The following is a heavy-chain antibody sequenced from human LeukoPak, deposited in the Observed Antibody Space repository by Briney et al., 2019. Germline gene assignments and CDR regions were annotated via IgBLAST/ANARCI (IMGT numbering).Heavy chain of an antibody. CDR1: GYTFTGYY. Sequence: SVKVSCKASGYTFTGYYMHWVRQAPGQRLEWMGIINPSGGSTSYAHKLQGRVTMTRDTSTSTVYMERGRLRSEYTAVYYCARVSVLVGDAFDIWGQGTMVTVSS. CDR2: INPSGGST. CDR3: ARVSVLVGDAFDI. V-gene: IGHV1-46*01. D-gene: IGHD3-3*02. J-gene: IGHJ3*02.